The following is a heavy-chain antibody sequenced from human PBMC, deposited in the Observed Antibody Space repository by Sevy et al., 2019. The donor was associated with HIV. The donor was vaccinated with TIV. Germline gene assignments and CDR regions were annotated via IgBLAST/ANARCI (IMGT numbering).Heavy chain of an antibody. V-gene: IGHV4-38-2*02. CDR1: GYSISSGYL. Sequence: SETLSLTCTVSGYSISSGYLWGWIRQPPGKGLEWIGSVDHTGNTYYNPSLKSRVTTSVDMSKNQFSLRLSSVTAADTAVYYCANFGRLLIINGDAFDVWGQGTMVTVSS. CDR3: ANFGRLLIINGDAFDV. D-gene: IGHD3-9*01. J-gene: IGHJ3*01. CDR2: VDHTGNT.